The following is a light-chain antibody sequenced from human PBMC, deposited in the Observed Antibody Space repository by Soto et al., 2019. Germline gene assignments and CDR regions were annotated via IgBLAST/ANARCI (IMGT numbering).Light chain of an antibody. J-gene: IGKJ1*01. CDR2: DAS. Sequence: DIQMTQSPSTLSASVGDRVTITCRASQSISNWLAWYQQKPGNAPKLPISDASNLVSGVPSRFSGSGSGAGCAGTISSLQPDDFATYYCQPYNTYSQWTVGQGTKVDIK. CDR1: QSISNW. CDR3: QPYNTYSQWT. V-gene: IGKV1-5*01.